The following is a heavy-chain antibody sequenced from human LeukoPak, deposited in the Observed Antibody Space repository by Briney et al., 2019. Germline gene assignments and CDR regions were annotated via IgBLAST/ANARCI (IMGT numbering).Heavy chain of an antibody. V-gene: IGHV3-23*01. J-gene: IGHJ4*02. CDR1: GFTFSSYA. CDR3: AKDSGSGSYGVDY. Sequence: GGSLRLSCAASGFTFSSYAMSWVRQAPGKGLEWVAGISGSGDSTDYADSVKGRFTISRDNSKNTLYLQMNSLRAEDTAVYYCAKDSGSGSYGVDYWGQGTLVTVSS. D-gene: IGHD3-10*01. CDR2: ISGSGDST.